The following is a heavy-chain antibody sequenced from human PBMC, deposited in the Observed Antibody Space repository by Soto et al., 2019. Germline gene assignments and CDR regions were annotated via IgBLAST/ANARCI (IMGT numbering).Heavy chain of an antibody. Sequence: GGSLRLSCAASGFTFNNYAMNWVRQAPGKGLEWVATISATGGSTYYADSVKGRFTISRDNSKNTLYLQMNGLRVEDTAVYYCARAHSSGWVSYYMDVWGKGTTVTVSS. CDR3: ARAHSSGWVSYYMDV. CDR2: ISATGGST. D-gene: IGHD6-19*01. CDR1: GFTFNNYA. V-gene: IGHV3-23*01. J-gene: IGHJ6*03.